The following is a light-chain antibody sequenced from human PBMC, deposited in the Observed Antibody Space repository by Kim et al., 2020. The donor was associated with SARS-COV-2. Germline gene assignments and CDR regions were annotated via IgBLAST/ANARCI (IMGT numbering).Light chain of an antibody. CDR1: SGSIASNY. Sequence: TVTVSCTRSSGSIASNYVQWYQQRPGSAPTTVIYEDNQRPSGVPDRFSGSIDSSSNSAPLTISGLKTEDEADYYCQSYDSSNPWVFGGGTQLTVL. CDR3: QSYDSSNPWV. J-gene: IGLJ3*02. V-gene: IGLV6-57*03. CDR2: EDN.